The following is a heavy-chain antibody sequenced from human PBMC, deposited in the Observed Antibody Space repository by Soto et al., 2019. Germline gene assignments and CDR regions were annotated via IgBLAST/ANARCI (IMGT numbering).Heavy chain of an antibody. V-gene: IGHV4-59*01. J-gene: IGHJ6*03. CDR3: ARGVYYDFWSGPYYYYYMDV. CDR1: GVSISSYY. D-gene: IGHD3-3*01. CDR2: IYYSGST. Sequence: SETLSLTCTVSGVSISSYYWSWIRHPPGKGLDWIGYIYYSGSTNYNPSLKSRVTISVDTSKNQFSLKLSSVTAADTAVYYCARGVYYDFWSGPYYYYYMDVWGKGTTVTVSS.